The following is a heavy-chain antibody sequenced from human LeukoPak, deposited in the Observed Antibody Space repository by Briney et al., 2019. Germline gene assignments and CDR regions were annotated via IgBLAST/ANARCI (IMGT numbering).Heavy chain of an antibody. Sequence: GGSLRLSCAASGFTFSSYWMSWVRQAPGKGLEWVANIKQDGSEKYYVDSVKGRFTISRDNAKNSLYLQMNSLRAEDTAVYYCARDTYYDYVWGSYRPDAFDIWGQGTMVTVSS. CDR1: GFTFSSYW. CDR2: IKQDGSEK. D-gene: IGHD3-16*02. V-gene: IGHV3-7*01. J-gene: IGHJ3*02. CDR3: ARDTYYDYVWGSYRPDAFDI.